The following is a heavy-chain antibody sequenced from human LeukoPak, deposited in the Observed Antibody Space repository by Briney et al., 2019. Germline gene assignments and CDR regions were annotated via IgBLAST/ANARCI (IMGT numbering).Heavy chain of an antibody. CDR1: GYTFPGYY. CDR3: ARDFYGSRPGAFDY. CDR2: INPNSAAS. V-gene: IGHV1-2*02. Sequence: ASVKVSCKASGYTFPGYYMHWVRQAPGQGLEWMGWINPNSAASHYAQKFQDRVTMTSDTSINMAYMELRSLRSDDTAVYYCARDFYGSRPGAFDYWGQGTLVTVSS. D-gene: IGHD3-10*01. J-gene: IGHJ4*02.